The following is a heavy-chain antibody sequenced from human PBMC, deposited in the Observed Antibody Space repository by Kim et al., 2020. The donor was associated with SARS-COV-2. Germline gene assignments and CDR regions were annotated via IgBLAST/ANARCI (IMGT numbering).Heavy chain of an antibody. CDR1: GYTFTSYY. V-gene: IGHV1-46*01. D-gene: IGHD3-22*01. Sequence: ASVKVSCKASGYTFTSYYMHWVRQAPGQGLEWMGIINPSGGSTSYAQKFQGRVTMTRDTSTNTVYMELSSLRSEDTAVYYCRMVITKGYYFDYWGQGTLVTVSS. J-gene: IGHJ4*02. CDR3: RMVITKGYYFDY. CDR2: INPSGGST.